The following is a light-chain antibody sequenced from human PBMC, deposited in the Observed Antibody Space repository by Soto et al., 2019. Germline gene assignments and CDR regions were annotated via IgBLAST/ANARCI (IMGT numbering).Light chain of an antibody. V-gene: IGKV1-5*03. CDR2: KAS. CDR3: QQHHEYAAWT. Sequence: DIQMTQSPSTLSASVGDRVTITCRASQSVSIWLAWYQQKPGKAPNLLIYKASSLQSGVPSRFGGSGSGTEFTLTISGLQPEDSATYYCQQHHEYAAWTFGQGTKVEIK. CDR1: QSVSIW. J-gene: IGKJ1*01.